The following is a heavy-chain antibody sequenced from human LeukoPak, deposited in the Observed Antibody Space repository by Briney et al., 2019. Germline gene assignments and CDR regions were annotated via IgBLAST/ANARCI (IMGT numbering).Heavy chain of an antibody. CDR1: GYTFTGYY. CDR3: ARDPYSSSWSNWFDP. CDR2: INPNSGGT. D-gene: IGHD6-13*01. J-gene: IGHJ5*02. V-gene: IGHV1-2*06. Sequence: GASVKVYCKASGYTFTGYYMHWVRQAPGQGLEWMGRINPNSGGTNYAQKFQGRVTMTRDTSISTAYMELSRLRSDDTAVYYCARDPYSSSWSNWFDPWGQGTLVTVSS.